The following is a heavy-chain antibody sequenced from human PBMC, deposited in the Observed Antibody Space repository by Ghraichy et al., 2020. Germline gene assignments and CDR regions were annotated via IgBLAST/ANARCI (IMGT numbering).Heavy chain of an antibody. CDR2: ISSDGFDI. Sequence: GGSLRLSCTASGLIFRNYWMHWVRQVPGEGLVWVSRISSDGFDIDYAESVKGRFTISRDNAKNTVFLQMQSLRAEDSALYYCATGWYSRGWFSSWDQGALVSVSS. CDR1: GLIFRNYW. D-gene: IGHD6-13*01. V-gene: IGHV3-74*01. CDR3: ATGWYSRGWFSS. J-gene: IGHJ5*01.